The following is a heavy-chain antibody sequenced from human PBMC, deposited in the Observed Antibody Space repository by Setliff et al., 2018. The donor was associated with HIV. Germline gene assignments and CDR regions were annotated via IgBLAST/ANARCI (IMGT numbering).Heavy chain of an antibody. D-gene: IGHD2-2*01. CDR2: IYGGGST. V-gene: IGHV3-66*01. CDR1: EFSVSSNT. CDR3: ARLGIPPGQWYNWFDP. J-gene: IGHJ5*02. Sequence: PGESLKISCAGSEFSVSSNTMSWIRQAPGKGLEWVSVIYGGGSTYYADSVKGRFTISRDNSKNTLYLQMNSLRAEDTAVYYCARLGIPPGQWYNWFDPWGQGTLVTVSS.